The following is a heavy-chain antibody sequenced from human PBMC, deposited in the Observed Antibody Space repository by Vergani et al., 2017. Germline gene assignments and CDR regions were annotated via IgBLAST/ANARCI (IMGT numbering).Heavy chain of an antibody. J-gene: IGHJ6*02. D-gene: IGHD6-13*01. V-gene: IGHV3-23*04. CDR3: AKDSPIAAAGPYYYGMDV. Sequence: EVQLVESGGGLVKPGGSLRLSCAASGFTFSSYAMSWVRQAPGKGLEWVSAISGSGGSTYYADSVKGRFTISRDNSKNTLYLQMNSLRAEDTAVYYWAKDSPIAAAGPYYYGMDVWGQGTTVTVSS. CDR1: GFTFSSYA. CDR2: ISGSGGST.